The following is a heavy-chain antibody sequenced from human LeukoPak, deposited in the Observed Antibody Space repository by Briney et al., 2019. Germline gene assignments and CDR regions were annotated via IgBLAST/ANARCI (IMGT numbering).Heavy chain of an antibody. V-gene: IGHV3-48*01. J-gene: IGHJ4*02. Sequence: GGSLRLSCAASGFTFSGYSMNWVRQAPGKGLEWVSYISSGSSTIYYADSVKGRFTISRDNSKSTLYLQMNSLGAEDTAVYYCARQKYSGSSLDYWGQGTLVTVSS. CDR2: ISSGSSTI. CDR3: ARQKYSGSSLDY. D-gene: IGHD6-6*01. CDR1: GFTFSGYS.